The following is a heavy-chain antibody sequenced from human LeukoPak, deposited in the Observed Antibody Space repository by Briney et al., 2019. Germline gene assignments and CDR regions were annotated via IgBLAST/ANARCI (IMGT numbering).Heavy chain of an antibody. Sequence: GASVKVSCKASGYTFTSYGISWVRQAPGKGLEWVAVISYDGSNKYYADSVKGRFTISRDNSKNTLYLQMNSLRAEDTAVYYCAKGRRRTSPVTTDSIDYWGQGTLVTVSS. D-gene: IGHD4-17*01. CDR2: ISYDGSNK. J-gene: IGHJ4*02. CDR3: AKGRRRTSPVTTDSIDY. CDR1: GYTFTSYG. V-gene: IGHV3-30*18.